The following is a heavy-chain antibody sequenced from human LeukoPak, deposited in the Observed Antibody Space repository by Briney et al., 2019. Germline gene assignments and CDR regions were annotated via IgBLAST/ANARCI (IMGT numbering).Heavy chain of an antibody. V-gene: IGHV3-23*01. CDR3: AKDLFAYDSSGYYPEYFQH. Sequence: GGSLRLSCAASGFTFSSYAMSWVRQAPGKGLEWVSAISGSGGSTYYADSMKGRFTISRDNSKNTLYLQMNSLRAEDTAVYYCAKDLFAYDSSGYYPEYFQHWGQGTLVTVSS. J-gene: IGHJ1*01. CDR1: GFTFSSYA. D-gene: IGHD3-22*01. CDR2: ISGSGGST.